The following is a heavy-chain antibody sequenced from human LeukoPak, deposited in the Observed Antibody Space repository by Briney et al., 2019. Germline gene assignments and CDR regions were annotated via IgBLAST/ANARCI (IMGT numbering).Heavy chain of an antibody. J-gene: IGHJ4*02. D-gene: IGHD6-13*01. CDR3: TRTRIPAAGSIDY. CDR2: IRNKRYGGTT. Sequence: PGGSLSLSCAASGFTVSSNYMSWVRQAPGKGLEWVGVIRNKRYGGTTEYAASVKGRFTISRHDSKSIAYLQMNSLKTEDTAVYYCTRTRIPAAGSIDYWGQGTLVTVSS. CDR1: GFTVSSNY. V-gene: IGHV3-49*04.